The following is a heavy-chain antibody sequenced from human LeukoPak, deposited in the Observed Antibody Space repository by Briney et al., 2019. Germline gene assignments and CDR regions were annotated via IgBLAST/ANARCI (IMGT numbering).Heavy chain of an antibody. Sequence: GGSLRLSCAGAEFTFSDYTMNWVRQAPGKGLEWVSYISPDSTEIYYADSVKGRFTISRDNAKNSLYLQMNSLRAEGTAVYYCVSGMRVGPCIWGQGTLVTVSS. CDR1: EFTFSDYT. CDR2: ISPDSTEI. D-gene: IGHD1-26*01. J-gene: IGHJ4*02. CDR3: VSGMRVGPCI. V-gene: IGHV3-21*05.